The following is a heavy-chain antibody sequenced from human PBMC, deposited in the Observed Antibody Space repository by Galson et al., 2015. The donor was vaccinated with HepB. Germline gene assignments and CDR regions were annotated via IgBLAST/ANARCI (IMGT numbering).Heavy chain of an antibody. V-gene: IGHV1-18*01. CDR2: ISAYNGNT. CDR3: ARVWRWCITGFDY. Sequence: SVKVSCKASGYTFTSYGISWVRQAPGQGLERMGWISAYNGNTNYAQKLQGRVTMTTDTSTSTAYMELRSLRSDVTAVHYRARVWRWCITGFDYWGQGTLVTVSS. D-gene: IGHD2-8*01. J-gene: IGHJ4*02. CDR1: GYTFTSYG.